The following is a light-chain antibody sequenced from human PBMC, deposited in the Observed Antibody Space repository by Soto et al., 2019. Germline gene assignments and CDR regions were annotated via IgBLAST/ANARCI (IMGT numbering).Light chain of an antibody. V-gene: IGKV3-15*01. Sequence: EIVMTQSPATLSVSPGERATLSCGASQSVSSNLAWYQQKPGQAPKLLLYKPSTRATGIPARFSGSGSGTEFTLTISRLQSEDFAIYYCQQYDDWPLTFGGGTKVEIK. J-gene: IGKJ4*01. CDR2: KPS. CDR1: QSVSSN. CDR3: QQYDDWPLT.